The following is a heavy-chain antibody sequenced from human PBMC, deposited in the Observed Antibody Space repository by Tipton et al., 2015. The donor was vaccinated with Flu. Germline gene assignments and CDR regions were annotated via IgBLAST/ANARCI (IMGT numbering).Heavy chain of an antibody. CDR3: ARGATRRPFSGYDYTGY. J-gene: IGHJ4*02. V-gene: IGHV4-31*03. Sequence: TLSLTCTVPGGSISSEDYYWSWIRQHPGKGLEWIGYIYDSGITYHNPSLSSRVVISIDTSKNQFYLRLSSVTAADTAVYYCARGATRRPFSGYDYTGYWGQGILVTVSS. CDR2: IYDSGIT. CDR1: GGSISSEDYY. D-gene: IGHD5-12*01.